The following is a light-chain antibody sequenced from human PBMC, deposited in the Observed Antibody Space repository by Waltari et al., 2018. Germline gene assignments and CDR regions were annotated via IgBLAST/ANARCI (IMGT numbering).Light chain of an antibody. CDR2: GAS. V-gene: IGKV1-12*01. Sequence: DIQMTQSPSSVSAFVGDRVTITCRASQSISNWLAWYQQKPGKAPKLLIYGASDLHSGVPSRFSGSGAGTDFTLTISSLQAEDFATYYCQESYGLPYTFGQGTKLEIK. CDR1: QSISNW. J-gene: IGKJ2*01. CDR3: QESYGLPYT.